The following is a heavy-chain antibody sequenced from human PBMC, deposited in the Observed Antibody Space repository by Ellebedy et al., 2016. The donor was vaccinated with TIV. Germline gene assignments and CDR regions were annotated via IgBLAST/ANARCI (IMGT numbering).Heavy chain of an antibody. J-gene: IGHJ4*02. CDR1: GFILSNYA. Sequence: GESLKISCAASGFILSNYAMSWVRQPPGKGLEWVSALTAAGNTYYADSLKGRFTISRDSSKNTLYLQMNTLTAEDTAIYYCAKEHILTGYSDYWGQGTLVTVSS. CDR3: AKEHILTGYSDY. V-gene: IGHV3-23*01. D-gene: IGHD3-9*01. CDR2: LTAAGNT.